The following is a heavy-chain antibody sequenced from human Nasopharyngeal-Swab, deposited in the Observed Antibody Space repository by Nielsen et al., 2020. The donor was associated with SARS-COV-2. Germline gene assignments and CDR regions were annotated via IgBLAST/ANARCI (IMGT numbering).Heavy chain of an antibody. Sequence: GGSLRLSCAASGFTFSSYEMNWVRQAPGKGLEWVSYISSSGSTIYYADSVKGRFTISRDNAKNSLYLQMNSLRAEDTAVYYCARPPGYCSGGSCYSWGQGTLVTVSS. CDR2: ISSSGSTI. V-gene: IGHV3-48*03. D-gene: IGHD2-15*01. CDR1: GFTFSSYE. J-gene: IGHJ4*02. CDR3: ARPPGYCSGGSCYS.